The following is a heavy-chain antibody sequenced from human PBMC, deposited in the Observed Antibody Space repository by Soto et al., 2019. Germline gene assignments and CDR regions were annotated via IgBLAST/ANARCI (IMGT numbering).Heavy chain of an antibody. D-gene: IGHD3-10*01. CDR1: GFTFSSYW. CDR3: ASFPTITMVRGSRL. J-gene: IGHJ4*02. V-gene: IGHV3-7*05. Sequence: EVQLVESGGGLVQPGGSLRLSCAASGFTFSSYWMSWVRQAPGKGLEWVANIKQDGSEKYYVDSVKGRFTISRDNAKSSLYLQMNSLRAEDTAVYYCASFPTITMVRGSRLWGQGTLVTVSS. CDR2: IKQDGSEK.